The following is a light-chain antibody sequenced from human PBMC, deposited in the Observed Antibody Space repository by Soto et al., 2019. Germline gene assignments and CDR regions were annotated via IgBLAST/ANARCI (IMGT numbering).Light chain of an antibody. Sequence: EFVLTQSPGTLSLSPGERATLSCRASQSVSSSYLAWYQQKPGQAPRLLIYGASSRATGIPDRFSGSGSGTDFTLTISRLEPEDFAVYYCPQYGSSLWTFGQGTKVEIK. J-gene: IGKJ1*01. CDR2: GAS. V-gene: IGKV3-20*01. CDR3: PQYGSSLWT. CDR1: QSVSSSY.